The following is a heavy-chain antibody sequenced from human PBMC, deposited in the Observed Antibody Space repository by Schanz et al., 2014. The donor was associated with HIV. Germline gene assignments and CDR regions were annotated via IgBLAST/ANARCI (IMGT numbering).Heavy chain of an antibody. Sequence: QVQLVQSGAEVKKPGASVKVSCKASGYTFSTYGISWVRQATGQGLEWMGWMNPNSGHTGYAQKFQGRVDMTRTTSISTAYMELRGLTSEDTAVYFCARARAKIEGRPVGNWFDPWGQGTLVTVSS. D-gene: IGHD6-6*01. V-gene: IGHV1-8*02. CDR3: ARARAKIEGRPVGNWFDP. CDR2: MNPNSGHT. J-gene: IGHJ5*02. CDR1: GYTFSTYG.